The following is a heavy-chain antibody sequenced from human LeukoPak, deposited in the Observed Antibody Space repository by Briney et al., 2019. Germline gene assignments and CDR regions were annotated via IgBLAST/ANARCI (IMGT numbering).Heavy chain of an antibody. CDR2: IYSDGSA. CDR1: GFTVSSNY. D-gene: IGHD3-22*01. V-gene: IGHV3-53*01. Sequence: GGSLRLSCAASGFTVSSNYMSWVRQAPGKGLEWVSVIYSDGSAYYADSVKGRFTISRDNSKNTLYLQMNSLRVEDTAVYYCARDASGYYDSSGYFAEYFRYWGQGALVTVSS. J-gene: IGHJ1*01. CDR3: ARDASGYYDSSGYFAEYFRY.